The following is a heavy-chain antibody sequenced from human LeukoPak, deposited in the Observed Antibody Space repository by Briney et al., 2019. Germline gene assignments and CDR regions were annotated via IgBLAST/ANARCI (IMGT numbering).Heavy chain of an antibody. CDR3: ARDGGYSSGWYPRF. D-gene: IGHD6-19*01. CDR2: ISSSSSYI. J-gene: IGHJ4*02. Sequence: PGGSLRLSCAASGFTFSSYWMSWVRQAPGKGLEWVSSISSSSSYIYYADSVKGRFTISRDNAKNSLYLQMNSLRAEDTAVYYCARDGGYSSGWYPRFWGQGTLVTVSS. CDR1: GFTFSSYW. V-gene: IGHV3-21*01.